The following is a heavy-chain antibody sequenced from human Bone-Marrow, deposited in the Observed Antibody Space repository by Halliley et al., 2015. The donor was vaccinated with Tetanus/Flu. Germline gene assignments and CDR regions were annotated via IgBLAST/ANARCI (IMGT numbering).Heavy chain of an antibody. D-gene: IGHD3-16*01. J-gene: IGHJ3*01. CDR2: IFYSEST. CDR3: ARDQGELVVAAATVLAD. Sequence: TLSLTCTVSGGSMSGFYWSGIRQSPGKRVEWIGHIFYSESTSNNPSLKSRVTISVDTSKKQYSLKQTSVTAADTAVYYCARDQGELVVAAATVLADWGQGTKVTVSS. CDR1: GGSMSGFY. V-gene: IGHV4-59*01.